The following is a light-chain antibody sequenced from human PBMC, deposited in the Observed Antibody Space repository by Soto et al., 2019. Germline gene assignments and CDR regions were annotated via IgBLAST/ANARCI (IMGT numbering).Light chain of an antibody. CDR1: SSDVGGYNY. V-gene: IGLV2-14*01. J-gene: IGLJ2*01. CDR3: SSYTSSDTLL. CDR2: DVS. Sequence: QSVLTQPASVSGSPGQSITISCTGTSSDVGGYNYVSWYQQHPGKAPKLIIYDVSNRPSGVSTRFSGSKSGNTASLTISGLQAEDEADYYCSSYTSSDTLLFGGGTKVTVL.